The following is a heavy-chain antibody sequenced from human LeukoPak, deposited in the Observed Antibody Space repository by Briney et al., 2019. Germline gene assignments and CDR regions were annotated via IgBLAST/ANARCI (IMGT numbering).Heavy chain of an antibody. J-gene: IGHJ4*02. CDR1: GVSISIYY. CDR2: MYNSGST. V-gene: IGHV4-4*07. CDR3: ARGPGHSFKY. Sequence: SETLSLTCTVSGVSISIYYWSWIRQPAGKGLECIGRMYNSGSTKYNPSLKSRVTMSLDTSKNQLSLKLNSVTAADTAIYYCARGPGHSFKYWGQGTRVTVSS. D-gene: IGHD1-1*01.